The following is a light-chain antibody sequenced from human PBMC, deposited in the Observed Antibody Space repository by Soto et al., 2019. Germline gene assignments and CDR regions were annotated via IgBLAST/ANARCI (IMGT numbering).Light chain of an antibody. CDR3: QQYGNSPAIT. CDR1: QSVSASY. V-gene: IGKV3-20*01. J-gene: IGKJ5*01. Sequence: EIVLTQSPCTLSLSPGERATLSCRASQSVSASYLAWYQQKPGQAPRLLIYAASSRATGIPDRFSGSGSGTDFTLTVSRLEPEDFAVYYCQQYGNSPAITFGQGTRLEIK. CDR2: AAS.